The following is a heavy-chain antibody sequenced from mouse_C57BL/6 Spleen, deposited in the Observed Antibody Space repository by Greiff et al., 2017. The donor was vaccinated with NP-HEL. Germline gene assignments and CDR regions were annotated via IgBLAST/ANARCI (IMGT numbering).Heavy chain of an antibody. J-gene: IGHJ1*03. CDR3: ARHHGSSYDWYFDV. V-gene: IGHV1-85*01. D-gene: IGHD1-1*01. CDR1: GYTFTSYD. CDR2: IYPRDGST. Sequence: VQLQQSGPELVKPGASVKLSCKASGYTFTSYDINWVKQRPGQGLEWIGWIYPRDGSTKYNEKFKGKARLTVDTSSSTAYMELHSLTSEDSAVYFCARHHGSSYDWYFDVWGTGTTVTVSS.